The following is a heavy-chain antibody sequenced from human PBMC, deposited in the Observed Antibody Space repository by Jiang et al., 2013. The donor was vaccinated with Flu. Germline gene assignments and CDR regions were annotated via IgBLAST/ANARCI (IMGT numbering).Heavy chain of an antibody. V-gene: IGHV3-33*01. J-gene: IGHJ4*02. CDR3: ARCTNIVPGSSIDY. CDR2: IWYDGSNK. Sequence: RYGMHWVRQAPGKGLEWVAVIWYDGSNKYYADSVKGRFTISRDNSKNTLYLQMNSLRAEDTAVYYCARCTNIVPGSSIDYWGQGTLVTVSS. CDR1: RYG. D-gene: IGHD5-12*01.